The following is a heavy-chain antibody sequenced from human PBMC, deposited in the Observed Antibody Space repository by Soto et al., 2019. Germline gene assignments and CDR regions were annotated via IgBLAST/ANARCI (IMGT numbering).Heavy chain of an antibody. V-gene: IGHV1-69*02. CDR3: ASSPTYYYDSSGYYKDYYGMDV. J-gene: IGHJ6*02. D-gene: IGHD3-22*01. Sequence: SVKVSCKASGGTFSSYTISWVRQAPGQGLEWMGRIIPILGIANYAQKFQGKVTITADKSTSTAYMELSSLRSEDTAVYYCASSPTYYYDSSGYYKDYYGMDVWGQGTTVTVSS. CDR1: GGTFSSYT. CDR2: IIPILGIA.